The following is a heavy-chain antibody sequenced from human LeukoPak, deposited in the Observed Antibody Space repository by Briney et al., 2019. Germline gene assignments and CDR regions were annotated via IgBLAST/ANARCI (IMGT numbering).Heavy chain of an antibody. Sequence: PGGSLRPSCAASGVIFCVYYSTGIPHAPARGLECVSYIRSRGAPIYYAEPVKGRFTISKDNAKKSLYLQMNSLRAEDTGVYYCARDRGGYYYDYWGQGNLVTVSS. CDR1: GVIFCVYY. V-gene: IGHV3-11*01. CDR3: ARDRGGYYYDY. J-gene: IGHJ4*02. D-gene: IGHD3-3*01. CDR2: IRSRGAPI.